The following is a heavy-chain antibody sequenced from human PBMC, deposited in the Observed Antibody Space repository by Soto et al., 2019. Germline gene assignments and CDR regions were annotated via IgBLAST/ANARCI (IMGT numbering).Heavy chain of an antibody. Sequence: QVQLVQSGAEVKKPGASVKVSCKASGYTFISYGISWVRQAPGQGLEWMGRISGYNGNTNYAQKLQGRVTMTTDTSTSTAYMELRSLRSDDMAVYYCARDRGYNWNYGWFDPWGQGTLVTVSS. CDR1: GYTFISYG. J-gene: IGHJ5*02. V-gene: IGHV1-18*03. CDR2: ISGYNGNT. CDR3: ARDRGYNWNYGWFDP. D-gene: IGHD1-7*01.